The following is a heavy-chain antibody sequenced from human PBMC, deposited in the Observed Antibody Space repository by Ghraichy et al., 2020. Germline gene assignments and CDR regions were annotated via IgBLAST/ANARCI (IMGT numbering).Heavy chain of an antibody. D-gene: IGHD5-24*01. CDR1: GASISDYY. Sequence: SETLSLTCTVSGASISDYYWTWIRQPPGKGLEWIGYIHYSGITNYNPALKSRVTTSVDTSKNQFSLDLRSVTAADTAVYYCARGHDGYSYWGQGTLITVSS. V-gene: IGHV4-59*01. CDR3: ARGHDGYSY. CDR2: IHYSGIT. J-gene: IGHJ4*02.